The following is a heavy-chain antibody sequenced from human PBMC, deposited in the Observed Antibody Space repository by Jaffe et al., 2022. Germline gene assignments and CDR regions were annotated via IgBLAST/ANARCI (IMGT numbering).Heavy chain of an antibody. V-gene: IGHV3-30*02. CDR1: GFTFSSYG. CDR2: IRYDGSNK. Sequence: QVQLVESGGGVVQPGGSLRLSCAASGFTFSSYGMHWVRQAPGKGLEWVAFIRYDGSNKYYADSVKGRFTISRDNSKNTLYLQMNSLRAEDTAVYYCAKDLMEYSSGWYCSYWGQGTLVTVSS. J-gene: IGHJ4*02. CDR3: AKDLMEYSSGWYCSY. D-gene: IGHD6-19*01.